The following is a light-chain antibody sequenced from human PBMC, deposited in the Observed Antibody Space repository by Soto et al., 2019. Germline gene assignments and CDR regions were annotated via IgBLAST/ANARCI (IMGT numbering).Light chain of an antibody. CDR1: QSISTY. CDR3: QQYNNYPWT. V-gene: IGKV1-39*01. J-gene: IGKJ1*01. CDR2: AAS. Sequence: DIQMTQSPSSLSASVGDRVTITCLASQSISTYLNWYQQTPGKAPKILIYAASSLQSGVPSRFRGSGSGTDFTLTISRLQPDDFETYYCQQYNNYPWTFGQGTKVDIK.